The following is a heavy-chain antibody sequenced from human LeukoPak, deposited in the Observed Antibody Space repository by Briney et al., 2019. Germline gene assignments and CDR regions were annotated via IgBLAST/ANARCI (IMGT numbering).Heavy chain of an antibody. J-gene: IGHJ4*02. D-gene: IGHD3-22*01. CDR2: IRYDGCNK. CDR3: AKDTALDYYYDSSGSIDY. V-gene: IGHV3-30*02. Sequence: PGGSLRLSCAASGFTFSSYGMHWVRQAPGKGLEWVAFIRYDGCNKYYADSVKGRFTISRDNSKNTLYLQMNSLRAEDTAVYYCAKDTALDYYYDSSGSIDYWGQGTLVTVSS. CDR1: GFTFSSYG.